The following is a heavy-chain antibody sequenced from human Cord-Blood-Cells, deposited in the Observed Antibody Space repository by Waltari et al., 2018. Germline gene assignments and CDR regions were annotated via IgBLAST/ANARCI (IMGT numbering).Heavy chain of an antibody. CDR3: ARAAVATWYFDY. J-gene: IGHJ4*02. CDR1: GFTFSSYA. D-gene: IGHD5-12*01. V-gene: IGHV3-30-3*01. Sequence: QVQLVESGGGVVQPGRSLRLSCAASGFTFSSYATPWVRQAPGKGLEWVAVISYDGSNKYYADSVKGRFTISGDNSKNTLYLQMNSLRAEDTAVYYCARAAVATWYFDYWGQGTLVTVSS. CDR2: ISYDGSNK.